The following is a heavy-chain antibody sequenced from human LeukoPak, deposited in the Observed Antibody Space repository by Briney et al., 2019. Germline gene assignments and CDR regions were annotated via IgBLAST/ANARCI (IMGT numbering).Heavy chain of an antibody. CDR2: INPNSGGT. CDR1: GYTFTDYF. J-gene: IGHJ4*02. V-gene: IGHV1-2*02. CDR3: ARAFCSSTTCKRFNYFDQ. D-gene: IGHD2-2*01. Sequence: ASVKVSCKASGYTFTDYFMHWVRQAPGQGLEWMGWINPNSGGTNFAQKFQGRVTMTRDTSSSTAYVELSRLMSDDTAVYYCARAFCSSTTCKRFNYFDQWGQGTLVTVSS.